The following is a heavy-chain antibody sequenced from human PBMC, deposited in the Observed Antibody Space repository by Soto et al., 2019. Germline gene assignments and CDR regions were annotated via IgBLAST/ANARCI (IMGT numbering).Heavy chain of an antibody. D-gene: IGHD3-10*01. Sequence: QVQLQESGPGLVKPSETLSLTCTVSGGSITNYYCSWFRQPPGKGLEWIGYINYDGYSAYNLSLKRRVTLSMDASNTQFSLMLESVTATDTAVYYCARHGFGPLHGLVDVWGPGTTVIVSS. CDR2: INYDGYS. J-gene: IGHJ6*02. CDR3: ARHGFGPLHGLVDV. CDR1: GGSITNYY. V-gene: IGHV4-59*08.